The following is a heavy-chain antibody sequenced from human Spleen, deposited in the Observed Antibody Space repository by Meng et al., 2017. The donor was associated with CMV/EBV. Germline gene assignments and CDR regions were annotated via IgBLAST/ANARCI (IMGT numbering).Heavy chain of an antibody. V-gene: IGHV4-4*02. CDR1: GGSISSSNL. J-gene: IGHJ4*02. CDR2: IYHSGST. CDR3: ARIERRRILKYCGSDCSTTDY. D-gene: IGHD2-21*02. Sequence: QVQLQESGPGLVKPSGTLSLTCAVAGGSISSSNLWNWVRQGPGKGMEWIGEIYHSGSTNYNPSLKSRVTISVDKFKNQFSLKLGSVTAADTAVYYCARIERRRILKYCGSDCSTTDYWGQGTLVTVSS.